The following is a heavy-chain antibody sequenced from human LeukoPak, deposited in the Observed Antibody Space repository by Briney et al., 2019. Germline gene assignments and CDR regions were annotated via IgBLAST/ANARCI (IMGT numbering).Heavy chain of an antibody. CDR1: GFTFTNSW. J-gene: IGHJ4*02. CDR2: IKQDGSTK. V-gene: IGHV3-7*01. Sequence: GGSLRLSCAASGFTFTNSWMAWVRQAPGKGLEWVANIKQDGSTKHYVDSVKGRFTISRDNAKNSLYLQMNSLRAEDTAVYYCARVFMYYDFWSGYDYWGQGTLVTVSS. CDR3: ARVFMYYDFWSGYDY. D-gene: IGHD3-3*01.